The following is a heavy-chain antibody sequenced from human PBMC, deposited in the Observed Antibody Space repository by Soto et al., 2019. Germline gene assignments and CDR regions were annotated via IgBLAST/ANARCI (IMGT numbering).Heavy chain of an antibody. Sequence: SETLSLTCAVYGGSFSGYYWSWIRQPPGKGLEWIGEINHSGSTNYNPSLKSRVTISVDTSKNQFSLKLSSVTAADTAVYYCARSHTYDSTDYWGQGTLVTVSS. CDR3: ARSHTYDSTDY. CDR2: INHSGST. V-gene: IGHV4-34*01. D-gene: IGHD3-22*01. J-gene: IGHJ4*02. CDR1: GGSFSGYY.